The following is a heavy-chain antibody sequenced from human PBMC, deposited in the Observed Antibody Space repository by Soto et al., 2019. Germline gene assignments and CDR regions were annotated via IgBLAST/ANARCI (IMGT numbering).Heavy chain of an antibody. CDR3: ARAYGDFEQRSYYYYYMDV. D-gene: IGHD4-17*01. Sequence: EVQLVESGGGLVQPGGSLRLSCAASGFTVSSNYMSWVRQAPGKGLEWVSVIYSGGSTYYADSVKGRFTISRHNSKNTLYLQMNSLRAEDTAVYYCARAYGDFEQRSYYYYYMDVWGKGTTVTVSS. CDR1: GFTVSSNY. V-gene: IGHV3-53*04. CDR2: IYSGGST. J-gene: IGHJ6*03.